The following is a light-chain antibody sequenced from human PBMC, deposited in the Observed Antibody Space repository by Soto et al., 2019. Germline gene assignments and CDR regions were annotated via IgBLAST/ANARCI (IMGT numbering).Light chain of an antibody. V-gene: IGKV1-5*01. CDR1: QSISDS. Sequence: DIQMTQSPSTLSASVGDRVTITCRASQSISDSLAWYQQKPGKAPDLLISDVSSLERGVASRFSGSGSGTEFTLTISSLQPDDFATYYCQNYNGYSWKFGLGTKVDIK. CDR3: QNYNGYSWK. J-gene: IGKJ1*01. CDR2: DVS.